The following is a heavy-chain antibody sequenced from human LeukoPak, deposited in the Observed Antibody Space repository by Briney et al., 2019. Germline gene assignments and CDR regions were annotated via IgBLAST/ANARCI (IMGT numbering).Heavy chain of an antibody. J-gene: IGHJ4*02. Sequence: SVKVSCKASGGTFSSYAISWVRQAPGQGLEWMGGIIPIFGTANYAQKFQGRVTITADESTSTAYMELSSLRSEDTAVYYCATASSYYYDSSGYPLENWGQGTLVTVSS. CDR2: IIPIFGTA. V-gene: IGHV1-69*13. CDR3: ATASSYYYDSSGYPLEN. D-gene: IGHD3-22*01. CDR1: GGTFSSYA.